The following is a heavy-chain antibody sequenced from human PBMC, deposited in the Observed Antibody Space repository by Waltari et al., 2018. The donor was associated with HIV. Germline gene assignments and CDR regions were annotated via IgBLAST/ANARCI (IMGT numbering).Heavy chain of an antibody. Sequence: EVQLVASGGGLVQPGESLRLSCAASGFTFSSHWMSWVGKAPGKGLEWVANIKPDGSETYYVDSVKGRFTISRDNAKTSLYLQMNSLRAEDTAVYFCAREYFYESSGYYYRSTFDYWGQGTLVTVSS. CDR2: IKPDGSET. CDR1: GFTFSSHW. CDR3: AREYFYESSGYYYRSTFDY. J-gene: IGHJ4*02. D-gene: IGHD3-22*01. V-gene: IGHV3-7*01.